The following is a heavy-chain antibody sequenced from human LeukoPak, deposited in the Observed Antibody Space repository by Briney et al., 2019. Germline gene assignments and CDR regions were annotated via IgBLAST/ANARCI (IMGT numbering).Heavy chain of an antibody. CDR3: ARGGGSSSWYSY. D-gene: IGHD6-13*01. Sequence: SETLSLTCTVSGGSISSSSYYWGWIRQPPGKGLEWIGSIYYSGSTYYNPSLKSRVTISVDTSKNQFSLKLSSVTAADTAVYYCARGGGSSSWYSYWGQGTLVTVSS. CDR1: GGSISSSSYY. CDR2: IYYSGST. J-gene: IGHJ4*02. V-gene: IGHV4-39*07.